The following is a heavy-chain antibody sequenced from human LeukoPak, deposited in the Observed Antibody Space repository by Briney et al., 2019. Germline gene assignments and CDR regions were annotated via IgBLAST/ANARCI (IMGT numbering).Heavy chain of an antibody. V-gene: IGHV3-21*01. J-gene: IGHJ4*02. D-gene: IGHD3-10*02. Sequence: GGSLRLSCAASGFTFGTYAMSWVRQAPGKGLEWVSSISSTATYMYYVDSVKGRFTISRDNAQNSLYLQMDSLRAEDTAVYYCATEGAVTVRGFDYWGQGTLVTVSS. CDR3: ATEGAVTVRGFDY. CDR1: GFTFGTYA. CDR2: ISSTATYM.